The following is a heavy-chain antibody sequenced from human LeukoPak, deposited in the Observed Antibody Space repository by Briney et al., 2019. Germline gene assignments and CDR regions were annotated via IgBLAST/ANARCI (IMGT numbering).Heavy chain of an antibody. V-gene: IGHV5-51*01. CDR2: INAADSDT. CDR3: ARLRGWFEVRAFDV. Sequence: GESLKISCKGSGYSFSTYWIGWVRQMPGKGLEWMGLINAADSDTRYSPSFQGQVTISADKSISTAYLQWSSLKASDTAMYYCARLRGWFEVRAFDVWGQGTMVTVSS. J-gene: IGHJ3*01. CDR1: GYSFSTYW. D-gene: IGHD6-19*01.